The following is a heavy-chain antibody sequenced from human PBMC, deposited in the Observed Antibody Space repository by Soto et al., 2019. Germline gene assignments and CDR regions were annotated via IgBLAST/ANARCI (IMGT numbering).Heavy chain of an antibody. D-gene: IGHD2-2*01. J-gene: IGHJ5*01. CDR2: VSGNNGAS. CDR3: VREQKYFRVNGNWFGS. Sequence: ASVKVSCKASGYTSADFGISWVRQAPGQGLEWMGWVSGNNGASNPAPKVQGRITMTLDTSTGVSYMALRSLRSDDTAIYYCVREQKYFRVNGNWFGSWGQGTLVTVSS. CDR1: GYTSADFG. V-gene: IGHV1-18*04.